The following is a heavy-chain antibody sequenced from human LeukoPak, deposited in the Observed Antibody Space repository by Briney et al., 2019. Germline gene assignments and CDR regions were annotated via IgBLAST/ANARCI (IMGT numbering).Heavy chain of an antibody. CDR3: ARDLYGGTSATFDP. Sequence: ASVKVSCKASGYTFTGYYMHWVRQAPGQGLEWMGWINPNGGGTYYAQKFQGRVTMTSDTSISTAYMELSRLRSDNTAVYYCARDLYGGTSATFDPWGQGTLVTVSS. CDR1: GYTFTGYY. CDR2: INPNGGGT. V-gene: IGHV1-2*02. J-gene: IGHJ5*02. D-gene: IGHD4-23*01.